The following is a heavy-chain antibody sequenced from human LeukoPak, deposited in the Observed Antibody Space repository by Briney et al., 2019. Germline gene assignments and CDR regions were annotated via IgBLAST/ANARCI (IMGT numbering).Heavy chain of an antibody. D-gene: IGHD6-6*01. Sequence: ASVKVSCKASGYTFTSYGISWVRQAPGQGLEWMGWISAYNGNTNYAQKLQGRVTMTTDTSTSTAYMELRSLRSDDTAVYYCARSSIPGIAARNYHYYYGMDVWGQGTTVTVSS. J-gene: IGHJ6*02. CDR2: ISAYNGNT. CDR3: ARSSIPGIAARNYHYYYGMDV. CDR1: GYTFTSYG. V-gene: IGHV1-18*01.